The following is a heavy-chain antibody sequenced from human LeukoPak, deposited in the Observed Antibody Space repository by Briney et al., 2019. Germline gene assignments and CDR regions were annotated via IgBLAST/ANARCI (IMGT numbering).Heavy chain of an antibody. CDR1: GGSISSYY. D-gene: IGHD5-24*01. J-gene: IGHJ4*02. Sequence: SETLSLTCTVSGGSISSYYWSWIRQPPGKGLEWIGYIYYSGSTNYNPSLKSRVTISVDTSKNQFSLKLSSVTAADTAVYYCARGPNYPSPSPFDYWGQGTLVTVSS. V-gene: IGHV4-59*01. CDR2: IYYSGST. CDR3: ARGPNYPSPSPFDY.